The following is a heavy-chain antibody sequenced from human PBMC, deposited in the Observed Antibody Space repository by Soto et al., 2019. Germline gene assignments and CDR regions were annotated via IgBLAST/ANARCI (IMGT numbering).Heavy chain of an antibody. CDR3: ARGDSTVSCSIDY. D-gene: IGHD4-17*01. Sequence: SETLSLTCTVSGGPFSSGGSYWSWIRQEQGKGLEWIGYIYQNGDTSYNPSLKSRVTISADTSKTQFSLKLSSVTAAYTAVYYCARGDSTVSCSIDYRGKG. J-gene: IGHJ4*02. CDR2: IYQNGDT. V-gene: IGHV4-31*03. CDR1: GGPFSSGGSY.